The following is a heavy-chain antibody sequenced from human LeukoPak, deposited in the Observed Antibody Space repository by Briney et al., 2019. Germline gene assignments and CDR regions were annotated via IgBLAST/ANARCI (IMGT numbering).Heavy chain of an antibody. CDR1: GGSFRTFS. D-gene: IGHD3-22*01. V-gene: IGHV1-69*05. J-gene: IGHJ3*02. CDR2: IIPMFGEG. Sequence: ASVKVSCKASGGSFRTFSMNWVRQAPGQGLEWMGGIIPMFGEGNYAQKFQGRVTITMDESRRTAYMELRSLRSEDTAVYYCARRYYYDSPTYFEDAFDIWGQGTMVTVSS. CDR3: ARRYYYDSPTYFEDAFDI.